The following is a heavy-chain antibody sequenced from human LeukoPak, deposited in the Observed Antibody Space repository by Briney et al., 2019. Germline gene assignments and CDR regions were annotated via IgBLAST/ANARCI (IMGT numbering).Heavy chain of an antibody. CDR3: ARGYCSSTSCQGRGFDP. CDR2: INHSGST. J-gene: IGHJ5*02. D-gene: IGHD2-2*01. Sequence: SETLSLTCAVYGGSFSGYYWSWIRQPPGKGLEWIGEINHSGSTNYNPSLKSRVTILVDTSKNQFSLKLSSVTAADTAVYYCARGYCSSTSCQGRGFDPWGQGTLVTVSS. CDR1: GGSFSGYY. V-gene: IGHV4-34*01.